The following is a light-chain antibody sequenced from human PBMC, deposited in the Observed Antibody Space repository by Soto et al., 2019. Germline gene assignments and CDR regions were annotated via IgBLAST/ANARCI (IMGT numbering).Light chain of an antibody. CDR3: EQSYSVPYT. CDR1: QSISNY. CDR2: TSS. Sequence: DIQMTQSPSSLSASVGDRVTIICRASQSISNYLNWYQHKPGKAPKLLIYTSSSLQSGVPSRFSGSGSGTDFALTISSLQPEDFATYYCEQSYSVPYTFGHGTKLEIK. J-gene: IGKJ2*01. V-gene: IGKV1-39*01.